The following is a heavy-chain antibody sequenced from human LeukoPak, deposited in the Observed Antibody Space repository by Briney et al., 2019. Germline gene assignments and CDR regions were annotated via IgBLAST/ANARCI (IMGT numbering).Heavy chain of an antibody. CDR3: ARVGSSSWYSTNYMDV. Sequence: SETLSLTCTVSGGSISSSSYYWGWIRQPPGKGLEWIGSIYYSGSTYYNPSLKSRVTISVDTSKNQFSLKLSSVTAADTAVYYCARVGSSSWYSTNYMDVWGKGTTVTVSS. CDR2: IYYSGST. CDR1: GGSISSSSYY. J-gene: IGHJ6*03. D-gene: IGHD6-13*01. V-gene: IGHV4-39*07.